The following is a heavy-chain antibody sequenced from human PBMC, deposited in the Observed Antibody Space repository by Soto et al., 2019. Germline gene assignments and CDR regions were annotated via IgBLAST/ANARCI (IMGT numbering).Heavy chain of an antibody. V-gene: IGHV3-23*01. J-gene: IGHJ6*02. D-gene: IGHD2-2*02. CDR3: ASDIVVPAAIPPKSIYYYGMDV. CDR2: TSGSGGST. Sequence: VGSLRLSCAASGFTFSSYAMSWVRQAPGKGLEWVSATSGSGGSTYYADSVKGRFTISRDNSKNTLYLQMNSLRAEDTAVYYCASDIVVPAAIPPKSIYYYGMDVWGQGTTVTVSS. CDR1: GFTFSSYA.